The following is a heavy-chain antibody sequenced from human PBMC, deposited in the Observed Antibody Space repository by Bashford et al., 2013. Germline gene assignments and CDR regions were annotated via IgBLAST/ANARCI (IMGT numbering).Heavy chain of an antibody. J-gene: IGHJ4*02. CDR2: INSNSGGT. D-gene: IGHD2-15*01. CDR3: ARVVAATQSDY. Sequence: ASVKVSCKASGYTFTGYYIHWVRQAPGQGLEWMGLINSNSGGTNYAQKFQGRVTMTRDTSISTAYMELSRLRSDDTAVYYCARVVAATQSDYWGQGTLVTVSS. V-gene: IGHV1-2*02. CDR1: GYTFTGYY.